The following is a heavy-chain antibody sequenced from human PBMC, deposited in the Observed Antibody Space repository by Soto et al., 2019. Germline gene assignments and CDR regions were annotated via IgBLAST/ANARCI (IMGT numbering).Heavy chain of an antibody. CDR1: GGTFSSYA. J-gene: IGHJ6*02. D-gene: IGHD5-18*01. CDR3: ARPIQLPLWYYGMDV. V-gene: IGHV1-69*12. Sequence: QVQLVQSGAEVKKPGSSVKVSCKASGGTFSSYAISWVRQAPGQGREWMGGIIPIFGTANYAQKFQDRVTIAADESTRTAYTKLSSLRSEHTAVYYCARPIQLPLWYYGMDVWGQGTTVTVSS. CDR2: IIPIFGTA.